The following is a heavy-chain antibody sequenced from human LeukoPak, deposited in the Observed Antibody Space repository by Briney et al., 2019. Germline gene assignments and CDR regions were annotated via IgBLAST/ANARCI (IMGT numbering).Heavy chain of an antibody. CDR1: VYTFTSYA. V-gene: IGHV7-4-1*01. J-gene: IGHJ4*02. D-gene: IGHD3-10*01. Sequence: ASVTVSCKASVYTFTSYARNWVRQAPGQALEWVGWINTNTGYPTYAQDFTGRLVFSLDTSVSTAYLQIRSLKAGDTAVYYCAREGLWFGGFYFDYWRQGTLVTVSS. CDR2: INTNTGYP. CDR3: AREGLWFGGFYFDY.